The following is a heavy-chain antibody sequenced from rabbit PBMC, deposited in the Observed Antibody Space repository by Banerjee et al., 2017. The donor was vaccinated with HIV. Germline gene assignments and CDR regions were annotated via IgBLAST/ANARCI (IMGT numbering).Heavy chain of an antibody. CDR3: ARGDGAYAGYDGL. CDR2: INTGGSA. D-gene: IGHD7-1*01. J-gene: IGHJ6*01. V-gene: IGHV1S44*01. Sequence: VRQSPGKGLESIGFINTGGSAYYASWAKGRFTISKTSSTTVTLQMTSLTAADTATYFCARGDGAYAGYDGLWGQGTLVTVS.